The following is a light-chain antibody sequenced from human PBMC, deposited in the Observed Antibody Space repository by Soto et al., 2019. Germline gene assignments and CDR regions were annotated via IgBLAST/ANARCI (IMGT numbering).Light chain of an antibody. CDR2: DVS. CDR1: SSDVGAYDY. CDR3: SSYTSSSPLYV. V-gene: IGLV2-14*03. Sequence: QSVLTQPASVSGSPGQSITISCTGTSSDVGAYDYVSWYQQHPGKAPKLMIYDVSSRPSGVSNRFSGSKSGNTASLTISGLQAEDEADYYCSSYTSSSPLYVFGTGTKLTVL. J-gene: IGLJ1*01.